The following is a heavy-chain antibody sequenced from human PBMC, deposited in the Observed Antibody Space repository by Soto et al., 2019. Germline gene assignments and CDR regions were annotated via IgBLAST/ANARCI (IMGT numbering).Heavy chain of an antibody. CDR1: GFTFSTYW. CDR2: IDSAGSVT. J-gene: IGHJ5*02. Sequence: EVQLVESGGGLVQPGGSLRLSCAASGFTFSTYWMHWVRQTPGKGLVWVSRIDSAGSVTTYADSVKGRFTISRDNAKNTLYLQMNSLRAEDTAVYYCARGTGGTIFGVACMFDPWGQGTLVTVSS. D-gene: IGHD3-3*01. V-gene: IGHV3-74*01. CDR3: ARGTGGTIFGVACMFDP.